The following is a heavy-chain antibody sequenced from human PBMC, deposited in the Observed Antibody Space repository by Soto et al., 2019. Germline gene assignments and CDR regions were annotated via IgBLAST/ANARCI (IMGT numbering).Heavy chain of an antibody. J-gene: IGHJ3*01. CDR3: TKDTHSPSGYFEAFDV. D-gene: IGHD3-22*01. CDR1: GFTFDDHT. V-gene: IGHV3-9*01. Sequence: DAQLVGSGGGLVQPGKSLRISCVASGFTFDDHTMHWVRQAPGRGLEWVSCISWNSGIIGYADSVKGRFTISRDNAKNSLYLRMDSLRPEDTAVYYCTKDTHSPSGYFEAFDVWGQGTKVTVSS. CDR2: ISWNSGII.